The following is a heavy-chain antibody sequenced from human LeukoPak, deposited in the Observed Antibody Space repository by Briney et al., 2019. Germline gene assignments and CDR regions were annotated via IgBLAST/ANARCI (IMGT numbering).Heavy chain of an antibody. V-gene: IGHV4-4*07. Sequence: SETLSLTCTVSGGSISSYYWSWIRQPAGKGLEWIGRIYTSGSTDYNPSLKSRVTMSVDTSKNQFSLKLSSVTAADTAVYYCARDAVGATSGRAFDIWSQGTMVTVSS. CDR2: IYTSGST. J-gene: IGHJ3*02. CDR3: ARDAVGATSGRAFDI. CDR1: GGSISSYY. D-gene: IGHD1-26*01.